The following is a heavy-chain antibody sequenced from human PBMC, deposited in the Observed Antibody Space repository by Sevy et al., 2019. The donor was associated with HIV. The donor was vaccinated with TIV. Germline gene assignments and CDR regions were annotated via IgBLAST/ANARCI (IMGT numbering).Heavy chain of an antibody. D-gene: IGHD3-22*01. J-gene: IGHJ4*02. CDR2: FDPEDGET. Sequence: ASVKVSCKVSGYTLTELSMHWVRQAPGKGLEWMGSFDPEDGETIYQQKFQGRVTLTEDTSTDTAYMELSSLRSEDTAVYYCATTKDYYDSSGYPFDYWGQGTLVTVSP. CDR1: GYTLTELS. CDR3: ATTKDYYDSSGYPFDY. V-gene: IGHV1-24*01.